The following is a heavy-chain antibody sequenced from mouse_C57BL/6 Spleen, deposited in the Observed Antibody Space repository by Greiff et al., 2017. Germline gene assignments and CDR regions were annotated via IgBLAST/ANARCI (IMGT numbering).Heavy chain of an antibody. J-gene: IGHJ4*01. V-gene: IGHV2-5*01. CDR2: IWRGGST. CDR1: GFSLTSYG. D-gene: IGHD2-13*01. Sequence: VQLQQSGPGLAQPSQSLSITCTVSGFSLTSYGVHWVRQSPGKGLEWLGVIWRGGSTDYNAAFMSRLSITKDNSKSQVFFKMNSLQADDTAIYYCAKKDGDYPYYAMDYWGQGTSVTVSS. CDR3: AKKDGDYPYYAMDY.